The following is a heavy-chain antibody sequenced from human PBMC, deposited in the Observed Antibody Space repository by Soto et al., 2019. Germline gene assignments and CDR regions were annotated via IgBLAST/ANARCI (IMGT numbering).Heavy chain of an antibody. V-gene: IGHV1-69*01. CDR2: IIPLFETP. J-gene: IGHJ6*02. CDR1: GDTLYNYA. Sequence: QVQLEQSGAEMKRPGSSVKVSCKASGDTLYNYAFSWVRQPPGQGVEWMGGIIPLFETPDYAQKFQGRVTTTADESTTTVFMDLRSLWSEDTAVYVCARGRGGRIDYSTSSHNDYDGMDVWGQGTTVTVSS. CDR3: ARGRGGRIDYSTSSHNDYDGMDV. D-gene: IGHD6-6*01.